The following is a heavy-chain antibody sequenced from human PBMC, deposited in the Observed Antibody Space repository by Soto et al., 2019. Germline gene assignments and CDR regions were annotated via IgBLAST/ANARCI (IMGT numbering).Heavy chain of an antibody. Sequence: ASVKVSCKASGGTFSSYAISWVRQAPGQGLEWMGWISAYNGNTNYAQKLQGRVTMTTDTSTSTAYMELRSLRSDDTAVYYCARSKVAGDNYGMDVWGQGTTVTVSS. D-gene: IGHD6-19*01. CDR3: ARSKVAGDNYGMDV. J-gene: IGHJ6*02. CDR2: ISAYNGNT. CDR1: GGTFSSYA. V-gene: IGHV1-18*01.